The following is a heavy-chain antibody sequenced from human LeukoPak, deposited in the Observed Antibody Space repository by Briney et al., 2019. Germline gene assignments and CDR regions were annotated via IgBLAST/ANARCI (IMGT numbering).Heavy chain of an antibody. J-gene: IGHJ3*02. Sequence: PGGSLRLSFAASGFTVSSYKMNWVRQAPGKGLEWVSYICSSGSTIYYADSVKGRFTISRDNAKNSLYLQMNSLRAEDTAVYYCAVGIVVVIPAFDIWGQGTMVTVSS. CDR2: ICSSGSTI. CDR3: AVGIVVVIPAFDI. CDR1: GFTVSSYK. D-gene: IGHD3-22*01. V-gene: IGHV3-48*03.